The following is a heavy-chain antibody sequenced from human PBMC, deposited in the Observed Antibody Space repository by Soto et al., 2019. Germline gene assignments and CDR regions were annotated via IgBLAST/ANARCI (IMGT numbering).Heavy chain of an antibody. CDR2: IHYSGST. CDR3: TVGGAGHPFDY. V-gene: IGHV4-59*01. Sequence: SETLSLTCTVSGGSISSYYWTWIRQPPGKGLEWIGNIHYSGSTNYSPSLKGRVIISVDTSENQSSLKLSSVTTADTAVYYCTVGGAGHPFDYWGQGTLVTVSS. CDR1: GGSISSYY. D-gene: IGHD3-16*01. J-gene: IGHJ4*02.